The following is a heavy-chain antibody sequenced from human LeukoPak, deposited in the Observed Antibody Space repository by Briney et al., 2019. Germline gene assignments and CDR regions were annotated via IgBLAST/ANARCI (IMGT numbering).Heavy chain of an antibody. J-gene: IGHJ4*02. CDR3: SRGLDSRKLGY. V-gene: IGHV4-31*02. Sequence: LEWIGSIHPSGRLYNNPSLESRATISIDTSKNQFSLNLNSVTSADTAVHFCSRGLDSRKLGYWGQGTLVSVS. CDR2: IHPSGRL. D-gene: IGHD3-22*01.